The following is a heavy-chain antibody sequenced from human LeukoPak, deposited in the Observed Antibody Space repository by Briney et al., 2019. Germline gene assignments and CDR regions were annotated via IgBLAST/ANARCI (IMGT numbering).Heavy chain of an antibody. Sequence: GGSLRLSCAASGFTFSDYYMSWIRQAPGKGLEWVSYITGTSTTTAYADSVKGRFTISRDNAKNSLYLQMNSLRPEDTAIYYCTRGNYGLDYWGQGTLVTVS. J-gene: IGHJ4*02. CDR3: TRGNYGLDY. CDR2: ITGTSTTT. CDR1: GFTFSDYY. D-gene: IGHD1-7*01. V-gene: IGHV3-11*04.